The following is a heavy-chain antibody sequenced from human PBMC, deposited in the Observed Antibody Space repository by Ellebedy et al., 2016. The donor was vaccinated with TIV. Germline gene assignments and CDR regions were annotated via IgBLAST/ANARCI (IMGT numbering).Heavy chain of an antibody. CDR2: VTGSGSST. V-gene: IGHV3-23*01. CDR1: GFTFSSYA. CDR3: AAQRPLREGDWYGLY. Sequence: GESLKISCAASGFTFSSYAMSWVRQAPGKGLEWVSTVTGSGSSTYYADSVKGRFTISRDNYKDTLYLQMNSLKAEDTAVYYYAAQRPLREGDWYGLYWGQGSQVTVSS. D-gene: IGHD6-19*01. J-gene: IGHJ4*02.